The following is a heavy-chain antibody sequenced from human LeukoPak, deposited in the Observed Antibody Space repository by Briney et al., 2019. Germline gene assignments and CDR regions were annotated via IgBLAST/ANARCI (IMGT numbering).Heavy chain of an antibody. CDR2: INSEGRST. D-gene: IGHD6-13*01. CDR1: GFTFSSYW. V-gene: IGHV3-74*01. Sequence: GGSLRLSCAASGFTFSSYWMHWVRHAPGKGLVWVSRINSEGRSTSYPDSVTRRFTISRDNAKNTLYLQMNSLRAEDTAVYYCASSSSWYEWGQGTLVTVSS. CDR3: ASSSSWYE. J-gene: IGHJ4*02.